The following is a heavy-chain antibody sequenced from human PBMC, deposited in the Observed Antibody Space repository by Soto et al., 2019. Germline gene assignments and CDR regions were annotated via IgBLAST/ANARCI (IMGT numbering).Heavy chain of an antibody. V-gene: IGHV1-46*02. Sequence: QVHLVQSGAEVKKPGASVKVSCKASGYTFENYYIHWVRQAPGQGLEWLGILDPTGGRTTYAQKLQYRVTMTRDTSTSTVYMELTSLRSNDTALYYCARELQFPHQETGMDVWGQGTTVTVSS. J-gene: IGHJ6*02. D-gene: IGHD2-15*01. CDR1: GYTFENYY. CDR3: ARELQFPHQETGMDV. CDR2: LDPTGGRT.